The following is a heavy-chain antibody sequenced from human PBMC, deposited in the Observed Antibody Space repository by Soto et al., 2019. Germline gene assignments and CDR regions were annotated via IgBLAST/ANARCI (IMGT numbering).Heavy chain of an antibody. V-gene: IGHV5-51*01. CDR1: GYSFTSYW. CDR3: ARLGRGTDYYYYGMDV. D-gene: IGHD6-25*01. Sequence: GESLTISCTGSGYSFTSYWIGWVRQMPGKGLEWMGIIYPGDSDTRYSPSFQGQVTISADKSISTAYLQWSSLKASDTAMYYCARLGRGTDYYYYGMDVWGQGTTVTVSS. J-gene: IGHJ6*02. CDR2: IYPGDSDT.